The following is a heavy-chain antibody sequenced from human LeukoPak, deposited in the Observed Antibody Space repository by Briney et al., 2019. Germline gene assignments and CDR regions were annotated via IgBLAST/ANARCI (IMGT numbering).Heavy chain of an antibody. CDR2: IEPSDSYT. CDR3: ARTDYYDSSGYYGLPDY. Sequence: GESLKISCKGSGYSFTSYWISWVRQMPGKGLEWMGRIEPSDSYTNYSPSFQGHVTISADKSISTAYLQWSSLKASDTAMYYCARTDYYDSSGYYGLPDYWGQGTLVTVSS. J-gene: IGHJ4*02. D-gene: IGHD3-22*01. V-gene: IGHV5-10-1*01. CDR1: GYSFTSYW.